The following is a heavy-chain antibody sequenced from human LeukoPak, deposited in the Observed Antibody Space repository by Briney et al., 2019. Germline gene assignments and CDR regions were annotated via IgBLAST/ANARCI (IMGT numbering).Heavy chain of an antibody. CDR2: INHSGST. CDR3: ASPVEIPI. V-gene: IGHV4-34*01. CDR1: GGSFSGYY. Sequence: SETLSLTCAVYGGSFSGYYWSWIRQPPGKGLEWIGEINHSGSTNYNPSLKSRVTISVDTSKNQFSLKLSSVTAADTAVYYCASPVEIPIWGQGTMVTVSS. D-gene: IGHD5-24*01. J-gene: IGHJ3*02.